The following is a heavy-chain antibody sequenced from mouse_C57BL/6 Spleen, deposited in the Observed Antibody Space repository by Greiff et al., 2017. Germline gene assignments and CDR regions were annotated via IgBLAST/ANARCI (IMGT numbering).Heavy chain of an antibody. J-gene: IGHJ2*01. V-gene: IGHV14-1*01. Sequence: EVKLMESGAELVRPGASVKLSCTASGFNITDYYMHWVKQRPEQGLEWIGRIDPEDGVTEYAPKFQGKATMTADTSSNTAYLQLRSLTSEDTAVYYCTTGDDDYFDYWGQGTTLTVSS. D-gene: IGHD2-13*01. CDR1: GFNITDYY. CDR3: TTGDDDYFDY. CDR2: IDPEDGVT.